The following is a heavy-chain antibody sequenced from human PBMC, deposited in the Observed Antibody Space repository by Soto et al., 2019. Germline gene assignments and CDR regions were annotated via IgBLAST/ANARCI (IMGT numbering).Heavy chain of an antibody. D-gene: IGHD6-19*01. Sequence: QVQLQESGPGLVKPSGTLSLTCAVSGGSISSSNWWTWVRQPPGKGLEWIGEIYHSGSTTYNPSLNCRVTISVDKSKRQFSLKLSSVTAADTAVYYCARGEAVAGHQFDYWGQGTLVTVSS. J-gene: IGHJ4*02. CDR3: ARGEAVAGHQFDY. V-gene: IGHV4-4*02. CDR2: IYHSGST. CDR1: GGSISSSNW.